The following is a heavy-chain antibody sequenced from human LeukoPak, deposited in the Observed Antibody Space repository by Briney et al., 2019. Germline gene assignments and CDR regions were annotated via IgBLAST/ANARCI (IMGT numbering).Heavy chain of an antibody. CDR3: ARDSTVTTSYYYYGMDV. J-gene: IGHJ6*02. V-gene: IGHV3-48*02. CDR2: ISSSSSTI. D-gene: IGHD4-17*01. CDR1: GFTFSSYS. Sequence: GRSLRLSCAASGFTFSSYSMNWVRQAPGKGLEWVSYISSSSSTIYYADSVKGRFTISRDNAKNSLYLQMNSLRDEDTAVYYCARDSTVTTSYYYYGMDVWGQGTTVTVSS.